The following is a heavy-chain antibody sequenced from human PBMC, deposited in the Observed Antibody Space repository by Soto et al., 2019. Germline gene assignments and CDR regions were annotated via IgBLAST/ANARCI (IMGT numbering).Heavy chain of an antibody. CDR2: IYYSGST. D-gene: IGHD1-1*01. CDR1: GGSISSNICF. J-gene: IGHJ4*02. CDR3: ARLGRLGGDFDY. Sequence: SETLSLTCTVSGGSISSNICFWGWIRQPPGKGLEWIASIYYSGSTYYNPSLKSRVTISVDTSKNKFSLKLSSVTAADTAVYYCARLGRLGGDFDYLGQGTLVTVSS. V-gene: IGHV4-39*01.